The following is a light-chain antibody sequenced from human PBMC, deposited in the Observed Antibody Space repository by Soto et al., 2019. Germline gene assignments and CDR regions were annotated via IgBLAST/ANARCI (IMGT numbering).Light chain of an antibody. CDR1: QSISIY. CDR3: QHGYSTPLT. J-gene: IGKJ4*01. V-gene: IGKV1-39*01. Sequence: DIQMTQSPSSLAASVVGRVAITFLSSQSISIYLNWYQQKPEKAPNLRIYAASTLQSGVPSRFSGSGSGTDFTLTISSLQPEDFATYFGQHGYSTPLTFGGGTKVDIK. CDR2: AAS.